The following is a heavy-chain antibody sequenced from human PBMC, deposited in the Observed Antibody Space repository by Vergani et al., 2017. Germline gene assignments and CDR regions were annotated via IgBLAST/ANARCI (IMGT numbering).Heavy chain of an antibody. CDR2: IYDNGNT. V-gene: IGHV4-39*01. CDR3: ARNRAIELAGRMHYYYAIDV. D-gene: IGHD5-24*01. Sequence: QLQLQESGPGLVKPSETLSRTCAVSGISIKSRSYYWGWIRQSPGKGLEWIGSIYDNGNTYYNPSLKSRVAISVDTSKNQVSLNLGSVTAADTAVYYCARNRAIELAGRMHYYYAIDVWGQGTTVTVSS. J-gene: IGHJ6*02. CDR1: GISIKSRSYY.